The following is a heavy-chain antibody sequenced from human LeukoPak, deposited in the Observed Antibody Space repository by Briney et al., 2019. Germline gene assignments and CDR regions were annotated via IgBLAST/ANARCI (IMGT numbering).Heavy chain of an antibody. Sequence: PGGSLRLSCAASGFTFSGSAMHWVRQASGKGLEWVGRIRSKANNYATGYAASVQGRFTISRDDSKNTAYLQMNSLKTEDTAVYYCTSGPSHYFDSSGYLLKGFYYWGQGTLVTVSS. CDR2: IRSKANNYAT. CDR3: TSGPSHYFDSSGYLLKGFYY. D-gene: IGHD3-22*01. CDR1: GFTFSGSA. V-gene: IGHV3-73*01. J-gene: IGHJ4*02.